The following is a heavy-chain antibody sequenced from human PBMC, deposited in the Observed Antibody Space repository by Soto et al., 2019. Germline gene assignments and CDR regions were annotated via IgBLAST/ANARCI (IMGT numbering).Heavy chain of an antibody. V-gene: IGHV3-23*01. CDR3: AKGPWGTAVDGKFDY. D-gene: IGHD6-19*01. Sequence: EVQLLESGGGLVQPGGSLRLSCAASGFTFSNYAMNWVRQAPGKGLEWVSGISGSGGSTDYADSVKGRFTMSRDNSKNTLYLQMNSLRAEDTAVYYCAKGPWGTAVDGKFDYWGQGTRVTVSS. CDR2: ISGSGGST. J-gene: IGHJ4*02. CDR1: GFTFSNYA.